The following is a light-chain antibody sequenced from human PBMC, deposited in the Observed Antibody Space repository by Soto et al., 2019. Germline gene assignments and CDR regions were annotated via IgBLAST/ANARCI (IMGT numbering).Light chain of an antibody. J-gene: IGLJ1*01. CDR3: SSYTSSSTLAV. CDR2: EVS. CDR1: SSDVGGYNY. Sequence: QSALTQPASVSGSPGPSITISCTGTSSDVGGYNYVSWYQQHPGKASKLMIYEVSNRPSGVSNRFSGSKSGNTASLTISGLQAEDEADYYCSSYTSSSTLAVFRTGTNVTVL. V-gene: IGLV2-14*01.